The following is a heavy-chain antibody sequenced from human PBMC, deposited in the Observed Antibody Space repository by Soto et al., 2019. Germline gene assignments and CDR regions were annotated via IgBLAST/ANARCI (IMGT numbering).Heavy chain of an antibody. D-gene: IGHD6-19*01. CDR3: ARESAVAALDP. V-gene: IGHV1-18*01. Sequence: ASVKVSCEASGYTFTSYGISWVRQAPGQGLEWMGWISAYNGNTNYAQKHKSRVTMTTDTSTSTANKEMRSLRSDDTAVYYCARESAVAALDPWGQGTLVTVSS. CDR1: GYTFTSYG. CDR2: ISAYNGNT. J-gene: IGHJ5*02.